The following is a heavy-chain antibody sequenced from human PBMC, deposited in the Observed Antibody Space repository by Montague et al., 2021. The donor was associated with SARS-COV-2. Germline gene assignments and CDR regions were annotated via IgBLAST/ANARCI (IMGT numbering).Heavy chain of an antibody. Sequence: SLRLSCAASGFTFSSYWMSWVRQAPGKGLEWVANIKQDESEKYYVDSVKGRFTISRDNAKNLLSLQMNSLRAEDTAVYYCARDSPSGSWHGDDVYDIWGQGTMVTVSS. V-gene: IGHV3-7*03. CDR3: ARDSPSGSWHGDDVYDI. CDR2: IKQDESEK. J-gene: IGHJ3*02. D-gene: IGHD6-13*01. CDR1: GFTFSSYW.